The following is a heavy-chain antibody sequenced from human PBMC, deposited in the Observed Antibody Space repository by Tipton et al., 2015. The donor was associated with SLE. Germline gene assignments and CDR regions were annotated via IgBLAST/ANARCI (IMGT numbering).Heavy chain of an antibody. CDR2: IYTSGST. CDR1: GGSLSSYY. D-gene: IGHD1-26*01. V-gene: IGHV4-4*08. J-gene: IGHJ1*01. CDR3: ARDPGGATAEYFQH. Sequence: TLSLTCTVSGGSLSSYYWSWTRQPPGTGLEWIGYIYTSGSTNYNPSLKSRVTISVDTSKNKFSLKLSSVTAADTAVYYCARDPGGATAEYFQHWGQGTLVTVSS.